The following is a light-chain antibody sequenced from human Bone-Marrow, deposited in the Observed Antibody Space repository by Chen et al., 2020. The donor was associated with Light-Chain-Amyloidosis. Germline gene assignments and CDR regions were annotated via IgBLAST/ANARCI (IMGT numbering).Light chain of an antibody. CDR3: QSADSSGTYEVI. CDR1: DLPTEY. Sequence: SYELTQPPSVSVSPGQTARITCPGDDLPTEYAYWYQQKPGQAPVLVIHRDTERPSVISELVYGSCSGTTATLPNSGVQAEAEADYHCQSADSSGTYEVIFGGGTKLTGL. J-gene: IGLJ2*01. CDR2: RDT. V-gene: IGLV3-25*02.